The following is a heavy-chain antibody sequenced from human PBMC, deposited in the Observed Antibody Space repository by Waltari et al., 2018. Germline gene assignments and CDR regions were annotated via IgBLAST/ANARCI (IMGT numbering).Heavy chain of an antibody. CDR3: ARDIRGGFREYPPGY. J-gene: IGHJ4*02. CDR2: ISSSSSTI. CDR1: GFTFSSYS. Sequence: EVQLVESGGGLVQPGGSLRLSCAASGFTFSSYSMNWVRQAPGKGLEWVSYISSSSSTIYYADSVKGRFTISRDNAKNSLYLQMNSLRAEDTAVYYCARDIRGGFREYPPGYWGQGTLVTVSS. D-gene: IGHD3-10*01. V-gene: IGHV3-48*01.